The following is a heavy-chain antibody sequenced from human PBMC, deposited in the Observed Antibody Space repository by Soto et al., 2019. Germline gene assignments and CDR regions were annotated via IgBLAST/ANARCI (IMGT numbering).Heavy chain of an antibody. D-gene: IGHD5-12*01. CDR2: IFYSGST. CDR3: TRDTRGHGYNHGTFDY. CDR1: GGSINSGDFY. Sequence: SETLSLTCTVSGGSINSGDFYWSWIRQPPGKGLEWIGYIFYSGSTYYNPSLKSRLTMSVDTSKNQFSLKLGSVTAADTAVYYYTRDTRGHGYNHGTFDYWGQGTLVTVSS. J-gene: IGHJ4*02. V-gene: IGHV4-30-4*01.